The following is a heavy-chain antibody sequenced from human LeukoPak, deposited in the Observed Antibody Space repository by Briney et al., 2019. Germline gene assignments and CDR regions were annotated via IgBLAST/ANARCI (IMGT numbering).Heavy chain of an antibody. J-gene: IGHJ4*02. V-gene: IGHV1-2*02. Sequence: ASVKVSCKASGYTFTGYYMHWVRQAPGQGLEWMGWINPNSGGTNYAQKFQGRVTMTRDTSISTAYMELSRLRSDDTAVYYCARLEERETYYDILTGLYFHYYFDYWGQGTLVTVSS. D-gene: IGHD3-9*01. CDR2: INPNSGGT. CDR3: ARLEERETYYDILTGLYFHYYFDY. CDR1: GYTFTGYY.